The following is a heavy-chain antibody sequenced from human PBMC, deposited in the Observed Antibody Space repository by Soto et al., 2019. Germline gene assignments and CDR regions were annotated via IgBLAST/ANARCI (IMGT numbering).Heavy chain of an antibody. Sequence: ASVKVSCKASGGTFSSYTISWVRQAPGQGLEWMGRIIPIRGIANYAQKFQERVTITRDKSTSTAYMELSSPRSEDTAVYYCAADQIAVAPYYGMDVWGQGTTVTVSS. D-gene: IGHD6-19*01. CDR1: GGTFSSYT. J-gene: IGHJ6*02. CDR3: AADQIAVAPYYGMDV. V-gene: IGHV1-69*02. CDR2: IIPIRGIA.